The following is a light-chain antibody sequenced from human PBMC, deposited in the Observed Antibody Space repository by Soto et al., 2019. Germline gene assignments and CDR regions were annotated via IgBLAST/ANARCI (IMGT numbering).Light chain of an antibody. Sequence: DIQMTQSPSSLSASVGDRVTITCRASQSISSYLNWYQQKRGKAPKLLIYAASSLQSGVPSRFSGSGSGTAFTLTISSLQPEDFATDYCQQSYSTPPTFGQEKRLEIK. CDR2: AAS. J-gene: IGKJ5*01. CDR1: QSISSY. CDR3: QQSYSTPPT. V-gene: IGKV1-39*01.